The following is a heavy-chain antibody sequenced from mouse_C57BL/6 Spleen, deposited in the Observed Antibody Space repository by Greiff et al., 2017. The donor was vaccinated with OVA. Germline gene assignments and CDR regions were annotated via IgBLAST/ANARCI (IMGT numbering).Heavy chain of an antibody. CDR1: GYTFTSYT. J-gene: IGHJ2*01. V-gene: IGHV1-4*01. Sequence: QVQLKESGAELVRPGVSVKMSCKASGYTFTSYTMHWVKQRHGQGLEWIGYINPCCGYAKYNQKFKDKATLTADKSSSTAYMQLSRLTSEDSAVYYCARTPGIVQEMDYWGQGTTLTVSS. CDR3: ARTPGIVQEMDY. CDR2: INPCCGYA.